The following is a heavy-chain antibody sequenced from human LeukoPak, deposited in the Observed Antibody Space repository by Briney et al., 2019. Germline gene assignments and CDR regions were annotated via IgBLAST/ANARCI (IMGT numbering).Heavy chain of an antibody. J-gene: IGHJ4*02. CDR3: AKVGAVAAVEN. CDR2: ISGSGSPI. CDR1: GFTFSTYT. D-gene: IGHD6-19*01. Sequence: PGGSLRLSCAASGFTFSTYTMNWVRQAPGKGLEWVSYISGSGSPIYYADSVKGRFTISRDNSKNTLYLQMDGLRVEDTAVYYCAKVGAVAAVENWGQGTLVTVSS. V-gene: IGHV3-48*01.